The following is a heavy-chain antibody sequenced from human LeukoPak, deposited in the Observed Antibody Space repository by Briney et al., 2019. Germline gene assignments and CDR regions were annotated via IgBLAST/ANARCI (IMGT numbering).Heavy chain of an antibody. CDR2: IYYSGST. J-gene: IGHJ2*01. D-gene: IGHD3-22*01. Sequence: PSETLSLTCTVSGGSISSYYWSWIRQPPGKGLEWIGYIYYSGSTNYNPSLKSRVTISVDTSKNQFSLKLSSVTAADTAVYYCARVKKITMIVVVPDWYFDLWDRGTLVTVSS. CDR3: ARVKKITMIVVVPDWYFDL. V-gene: IGHV4-59*01. CDR1: GGSISSYY.